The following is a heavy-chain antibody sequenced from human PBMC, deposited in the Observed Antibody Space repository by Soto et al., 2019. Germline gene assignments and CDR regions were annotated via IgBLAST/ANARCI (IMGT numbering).Heavy chain of an antibody. CDR3: ARGRPDDGDYYVGHQYCQH. D-gene: IGHD4-17*01. J-gene: IGHJ1*01. CDR1: GGTFSSYT. CDR2: IIPILGIA. Sequence: QVQLVQSWAEVKKPGSSVKVSCKASGGTFSSYTIRWVRQANGQGIGRMGRIIPILGIANYAQKFQGRVTITADKSTSTAYMELSRLRSEDTAVYDCARGRPDDGDYYVGHQYCQHWGQGTLVT. V-gene: IGHV1-69*02.